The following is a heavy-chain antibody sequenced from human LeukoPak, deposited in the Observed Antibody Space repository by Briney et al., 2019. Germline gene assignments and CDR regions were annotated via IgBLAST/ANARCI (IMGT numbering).Heavy chain of an antibody. V-gene: IGHV3-48*03. CDR1: GFTMSSLL. CDR3: ATVSRDGFNHNWYDL. Sequence: GGSLRLSCVASGFTMSSLLMAWVRQAPGKGLEWVSYMRGVGSTIHYADSVKGRFTISRDDAKNSLYLQMNRLRDEDTAFYYCATVSRDGFNHNWYDLWGQGTLVTVSS. CDR2: MRGVGSTI. D-gene: IGHD5-24*01. J-gene: IGHJ5*02.